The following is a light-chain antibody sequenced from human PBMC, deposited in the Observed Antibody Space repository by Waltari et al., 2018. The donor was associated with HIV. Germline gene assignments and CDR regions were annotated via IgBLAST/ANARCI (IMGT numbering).Light chain of an antibody. J-gene: IGLJ2*01. V-gene: IGLV1-47*01. CDR3: ASWDDSLGGYWI. CDR1: TSNIGSNY. CDR2: MND. Sequence: QSEVTQPPSASGTLRQRVPISCSGGTSNIGSNYVYWYQHLPGTSPNLLIYMNDQRPSGVPDRISGSKSGTSASLAISGLRSEDEADYYCASWDDSLGGYWIFGGGTNLTVL.